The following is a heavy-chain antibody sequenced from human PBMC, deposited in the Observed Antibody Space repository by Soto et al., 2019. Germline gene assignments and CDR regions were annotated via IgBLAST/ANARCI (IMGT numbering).Heavy chain of an antibody. D-gene: IGHD5-12*01. Sequence: PGESLKISCKGSGYSFTSYWIGWVRQMPGKGLEWMGIIYPGDSDTRYSPSFQGQVTISADKSISTAYLQWSSLKASDNTMYYCQRIRDGYNWAFDYRGQGTLVTVPS. V-gene: IGHV5-51*01. CDR2: IYPGDSDT. CDR1: GYSFTSYW. CDR3: QRIRDGYNWAFDY. J-gene: IGHJ4*02.